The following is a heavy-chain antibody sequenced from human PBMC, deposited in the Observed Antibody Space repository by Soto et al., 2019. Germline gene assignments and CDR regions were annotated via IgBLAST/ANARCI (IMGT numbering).Heavy chain of an antibody. CDR1: GFTFSSYA. CDR2: ISGSGGST. Sequence: GGSLRLSCAASGFTFSSYAMSWVRQAPGKGLEWVSAISGSGGSTYYADSVKGRFTISRDNSKNTLYLQMNSLRAEDTAVYYCAKDTGTTMVRGVTPAIDYMDVWGKGTTVTVSS. J-gene: IGHJ6*03. V-gene: IGHV3-23*01. CDR3: AKDTGTTMVRGVTPAIDYMDV. D-gene: IGHD3-10*01.